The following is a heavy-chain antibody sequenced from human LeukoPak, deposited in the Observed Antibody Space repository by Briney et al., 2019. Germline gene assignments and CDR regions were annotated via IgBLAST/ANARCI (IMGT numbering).Heavy chain of an antibody. J-gene: IGHJ4*02. CDR1: GFTFSSYS. CDR2: ISSSSITI. V-gene: IGHV3-48*04. Sequence: GSLRLSCAASGFTFSSYSMNWVRQAPGKGLEWVSYISSSSITIYYADSVKGRFTISRDNTKNSLYLQMNSLRAEDTAVYYCVLNYGSGSYYLPLWGQGTLVTVSS. D-gene: IGHD3-10*01. CDR3: VLNYGSGSYYLPL.